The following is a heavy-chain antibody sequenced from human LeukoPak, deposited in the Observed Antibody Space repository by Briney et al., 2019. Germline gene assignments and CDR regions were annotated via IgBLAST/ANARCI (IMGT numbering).Heavy chain of an antibody. D-gene: IGHD3-16*02. CDR3: ARDQYDSVWGSHRPYIDC. J-gene: IGHJ4*02. Sequence: SSETVSHKHSGCSLNRQCMQGLRQAPAPGLEGMGWITVYNGNTDYAKKFQGRVTMTTDTSTRTAYMELRSLRSDDTAVYYCARDQYDSVWGSHRPYIDCWGQGTLVTVSS. CDR2: ITVYNGNT. V-gene: IGHV1-18*01. CDR1: GCSLNRQC.